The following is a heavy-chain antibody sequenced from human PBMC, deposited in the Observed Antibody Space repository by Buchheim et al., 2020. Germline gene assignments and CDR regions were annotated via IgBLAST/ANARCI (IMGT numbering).Heavy chain of an antibody. D-gene: IGHD5-18*01. Sequence: EVQLVESGGGLVKPGVSLRLSCAASGFTFSNAWMRWVRQAPGKGLEWFGRIKSKTDGGTTHYAAPVKGRFTISIDDAKNTLYLQMNSLKTEDTAVYYCTTDPCGIQLWLGCGSIDYWGQGTL. CDR2: IKSKTDGGTT. J-gene: IGHJ4*02. V-gene: IGHV3-15*01. CDR3: TTDPCGIQLWLGCGSIDY. CDR1: GFTFSNAW.